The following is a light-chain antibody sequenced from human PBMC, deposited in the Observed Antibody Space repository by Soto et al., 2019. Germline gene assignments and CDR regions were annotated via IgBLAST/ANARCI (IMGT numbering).Light chain of an antibody. V-gene: IGKV3-20*01. CDR2: DAS. Sequence: EIGVTKSPGTLSLSPGERATLSCRASQSVSSRYLAWYQQNAGQAPRLLMYDASSRATGIPDRFSGSGSGTDFTLTISRLEPEDFAVYYCQQYGSSPPRITFGQGTRLEIK. CDR1: QSVSSRY. CDR3: QQYGSSPPRIT. J-gene: IGKJ5*01.